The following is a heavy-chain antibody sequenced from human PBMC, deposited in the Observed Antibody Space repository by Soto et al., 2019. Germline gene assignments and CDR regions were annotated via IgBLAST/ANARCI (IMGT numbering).Heavy chain of an antibody. J-gene: IGHJ4*02. CDR3: ARALFTRPGMANATDY. V-gene: IGHV1-2*02. CDR2: FNPNSGDT. CDR1: GYAFTGYF. Sequence: ASVKVSCKASGYAFTGYFMHWVRQAPGQGLEWMGWFNPNSGDTDYAQKFQGRVTMTRDTSITTAYMELTRLGSDDTAVYYCARALFTRPGMANATDYWGQGTLGTV. D-gene: IGHD6-13*01.